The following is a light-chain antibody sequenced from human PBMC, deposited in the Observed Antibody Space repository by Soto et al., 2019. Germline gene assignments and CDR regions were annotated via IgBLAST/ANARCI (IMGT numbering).Light chain of an antibody. CDR1: SSNIGTYG. Sequence: QSVLTQPPSASGTPGQRVTISCSGSSSNIGTYGVNWYQQLPGTAPKFLIYSNNLRPSGVPDRFSGSKSGTSASLAISGLQSEDEADYYCCSYAGSSTWVFGGGTKLTVL. CDR3: CSYAGSSTWV. J-gene: IGLJ3*02. V-gene: IGLV1-44*01. CDR2: SNN.